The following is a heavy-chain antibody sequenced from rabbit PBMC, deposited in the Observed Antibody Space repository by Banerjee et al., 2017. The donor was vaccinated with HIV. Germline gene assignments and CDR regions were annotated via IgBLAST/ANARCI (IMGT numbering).Heavy chain of an antibody. V-gene: IGHV1S45*01. Sequence: QEQLVESGGDLVKPEGSLTLTCTASGFSFSNKYVMCWVRQAPGKGLEWIACIYAGSNGDTSYANWAKGRFTISKTSSTTVTLQMTSLTAADTATYFCARVAVAGDAYVSFNLWGQGTLVTVS. D-gene: IGHD6-1*01. J-gene: IGHJ4*01. CDR1: GFSFSNKYV. CDR3: ARVAVAGDAYVSFNL. CDR2: IYAGSNGDT.